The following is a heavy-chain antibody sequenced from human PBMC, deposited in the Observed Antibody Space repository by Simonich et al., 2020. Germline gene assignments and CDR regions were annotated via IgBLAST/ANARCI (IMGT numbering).Heavy chain of an antibody. Sequence: PGGSLRLSCAASGFTFSSYEMHWVRQAPGKGLEWVSYISSRGSTIYYADSVKGRFTISRDNAKNSLYLQRNSLRAEDTAVYYCAREKWLRFAFDIWGQGTMVTVSS. D-gene: IGHD5-12*01. V-gene: IGHV3-48*03. CDR1: GFTFSSYE. CDR2: ISSRGSTI. CDR3: AREKWLRFAFDI. J-gene: IGHJ3*02.